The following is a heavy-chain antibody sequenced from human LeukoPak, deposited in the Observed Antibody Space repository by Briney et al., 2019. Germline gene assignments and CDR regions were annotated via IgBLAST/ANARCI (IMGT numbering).Heavy chain of an antibody. CDR2: ISGSGGST. CDR3: AKYRRYTVTTNFDY. Sequence: PGGSLRLSCAASGFTFSSYAMSWVRQAPGKGLEWVSAISGSGGSTYYADSVKGRFTISRDNSKNMMYLQMNSLRAEDTAVYYCAKYRRYTVTTNFDYWGQGTLVTVSS. J-gene: IGHJ4*02. D-gene: IGHD4-17*01. CDR1: GFTFSSYA. V-gene: IGHV3-23*01.